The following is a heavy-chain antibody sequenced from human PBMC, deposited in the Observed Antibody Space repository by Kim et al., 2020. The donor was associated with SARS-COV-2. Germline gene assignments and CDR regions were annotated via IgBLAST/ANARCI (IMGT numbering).Heavy chain of an antibody. J-gene: IGHJ4*02. CDR1: GGSFSGYY. CDR2: INHSGST. Sequence: SETLSLTCAVYGGSFSGYYWSWIRQPPGKGLEWIGEINHSGSTNYNPSLKSRVTISVDTAKNQFSLKLSSVTAADQAVYYCARGLVWFGETVDYWGQGTLVTVSS. D-gene: IGHD3-10*01. V-gene: IGHV4-34*01. CDR3: ARGLVWFGETVDY.